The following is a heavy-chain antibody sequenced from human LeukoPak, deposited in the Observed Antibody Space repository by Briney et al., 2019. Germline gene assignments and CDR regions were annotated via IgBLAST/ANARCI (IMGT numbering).Heavy chain of an antibody. J-gene: IGHJ6*02. CDR3: AREQGWSDSYYGMDV. Sequence: GGSLRLSCVASGFTFSNYWMSWVRQAPGKGLEWLANMKEDGSARYYVDSMKGRFTISKENAKNSLYLKMNSLRAEDTAVYYCAREQGWSDSYYGMDVWGQGTTVTVSS. CDR1: GFTFSNYW. CDR2: MKEDGSAR. V-gene: IGHV3-7*01.